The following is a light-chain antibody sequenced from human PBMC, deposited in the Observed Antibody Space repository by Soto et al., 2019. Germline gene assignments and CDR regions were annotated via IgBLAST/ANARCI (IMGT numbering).Light chain of an antibody. V-gene: IGKV1-12*01. CDR1: QDIRGC. CDR3: LQANIFPIT. J-gene: IGKJ5*01. CDR2: AAS. Sequence: DIQMTQSPSNLSASLADRGTIPCRASQDIRGCLAWYQQKTGKPPKLLIYAASSLQSGVPSGVRGSVSLTYFTLTIGSLQPEDFATYNCLQANIFPITFGQGTRLE.